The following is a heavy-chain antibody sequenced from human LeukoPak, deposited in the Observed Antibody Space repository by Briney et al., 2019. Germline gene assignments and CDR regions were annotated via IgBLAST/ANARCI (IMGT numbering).Heavy chain of an antibody. CDR3: ARLVHYYDSSKTPSDWFDP. V-gene: IGHV4-59*01. Sequence: SETLSLTCTVSGGSISSYYWSWIRQPPGKGLEWIGYIYYSGSTNYNPSLKSRVTISVDTSKNQFSLKLSSVTAADTAVYYCARLVHYYDSSKTPSDWFDPWGQGTLVTVSS. CDR2: IYYSGST. CDR1: GGSISSYY. J-gene: IGHJ5*02. D-gene: IGHD3-22*01.